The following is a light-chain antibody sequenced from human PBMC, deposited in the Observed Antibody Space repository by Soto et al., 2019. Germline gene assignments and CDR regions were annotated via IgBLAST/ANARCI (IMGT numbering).Light chain of an antibody. CDR2: AAS. V-gene: IGKV1-27*01. CDR3: QKYTHVPT. CDR1: QGISNY. Sequence: DIQMTQSPSSLSASVGDRVTITCLASQGISNYLAWYQQIPGKVPKLLISAASTLQSGVPSRFSGSGSGTDFTLTISSLQPEDVATYYWQKYTHVPTFGGGTKVEIK. J-gene: IGKJ4*01.